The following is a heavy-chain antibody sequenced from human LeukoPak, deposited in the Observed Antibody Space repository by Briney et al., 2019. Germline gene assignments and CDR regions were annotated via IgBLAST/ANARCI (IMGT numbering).Heavy chain of an antibody. CDR2: IIPILGIA. CDR3: ARDLRGHYYDRAHYYFGY. V-gene: IGHV1-69*04. J-gene: IGHJ4*02. D-gene: IGHD3-22*01. CDR1: GGTFSSYA. Sequence: GASVKVSCKASGGTFSSYAISWVRQAPGQGLEWMGRIIPILGIANYAQKFQGRVTITADKSTSTAYMELSSLRSEDTAVYYCARDLRGHYYDRAHYYFGYWGQGTLVTVSS.